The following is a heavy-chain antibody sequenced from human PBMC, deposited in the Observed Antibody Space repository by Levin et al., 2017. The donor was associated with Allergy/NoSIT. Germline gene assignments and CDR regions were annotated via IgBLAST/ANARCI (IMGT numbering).Heavy chain of an antibody. J-gene: IGHJ4*02. D-gene: IGHD6-19*01. CDR3: AKRIIGWYYIDF. V-gene: IGHV3-23*01. CDR2: ITGPGDGT. CDR1: GFTFSAYA. Sequence: SGGSLRLSCEASGFTFSAYAMSWVRQAPGKGLEWVSAITGPGDGTYYADSVKGRFTISRDNSKNTLFLQMDSLRAEDTAVYYCAKRIIGWYYIDFWGRGTLVTVSS.